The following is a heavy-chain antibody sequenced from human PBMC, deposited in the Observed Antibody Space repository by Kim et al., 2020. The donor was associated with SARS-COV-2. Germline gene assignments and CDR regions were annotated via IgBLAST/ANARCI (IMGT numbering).Heavy chain of an antibody. J-gene: IGHJ5*01. Sequence: GGSLRLSCAASGFTFSSYSMNWVRQAPGKGLEWVSFIHSSSSPIYYADSVKGRFTVSRDNAKNSLYLQMNSLRAEDTAVYYCARDPSYDTSAYWYEYWG. V-gene: IGHV3-48*04. D-gene: IGHD3-22*01. CDR2: IHSSSSPI. CDR3: ARDPSYDTSAYWYEY. CDR1: GFTFSSYS.